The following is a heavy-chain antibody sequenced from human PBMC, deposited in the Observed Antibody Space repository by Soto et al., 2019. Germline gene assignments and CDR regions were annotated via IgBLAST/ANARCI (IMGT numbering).Heavy chain of an antibody. CDR1: GYTFTGYY. Sequence: ASVKVYCKASGYTFTGYYMHWVRQAPGQGLEWMGWINPNSGGTNYAQKFQGWVTMTRDTSISTAYMELSRLRSDDTAVYYCARAREASGYDILTGPNWFDQWGQGTLVTVSS. V-gene: IGHV1-2*04. D-gene: IGHD3-9*01. CDR3: ARAREASGYDILTGPNWFDQ. J-gene: IGHJ5*02. CDR2: INPNSGGT.